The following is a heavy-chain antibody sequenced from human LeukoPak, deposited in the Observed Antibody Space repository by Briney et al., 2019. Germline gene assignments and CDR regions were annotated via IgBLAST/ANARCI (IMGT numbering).Heavy chain of an antibody. CDR2: INPNSGGT. Sequence: ASVKDSCKASGYTFTGYYMHWVRQAPGQGLEWMGWINPNSGGTNYAQKFQGRVTMTRDTSISTAYMELSRLRSDDTAVYYCARPLQWLVKLTLNYWGQGTLVTVSS. CDR1: GYTFTGYY. J-gene: IGHJ4*02. V-gene: IGHV1-2*02. CDR3: ARPLQWLVKLTLNY. D-gene: IGHD6-19*01.